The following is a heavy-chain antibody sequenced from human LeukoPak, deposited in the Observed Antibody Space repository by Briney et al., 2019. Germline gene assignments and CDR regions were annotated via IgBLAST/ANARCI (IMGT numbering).Heavy chain of an antibody. Sequence: AGGSLRLSCAASGFNFRSYWMSWVRQAPGKGLEWVSAISGSGGRTYYADSVKGRFTISRDNSKNTLYLQMNSLRAEDTAVYYCAKDPVGYWQQLVSNWFDPWGQGTLVTVSS. V-gene: IGHV3-23*01. CDR1: GFNFRSYW. D-gene: IGHD6-13*01. J-gene: IGHJ5*02. CDR2: ISGSGGRT. CDR3: AKDPVGYWQQLVSNWFDP.